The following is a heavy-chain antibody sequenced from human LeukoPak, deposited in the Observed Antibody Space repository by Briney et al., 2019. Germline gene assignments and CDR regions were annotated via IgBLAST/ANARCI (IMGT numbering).Heavy chain of an antibody. CDR1: GVSISSASYY. D-gene: IGHD3-10*01. CDR3: AGITMVRGVPHDAFDI. CDR2: IYTSGST. Sequence: SQTLSLTCTVSGVSISSASYYWSWIRQPAGKGLEWIGRIYTSGSTNYNPSLKSRITISVDMSKNQFSLKLSSVTAADTAVYYCAGITMVRGVPHDAFDIWGQGTMVTVSS. V-gene: IGHV4-61*02. J-gene: IGHJ3*02.